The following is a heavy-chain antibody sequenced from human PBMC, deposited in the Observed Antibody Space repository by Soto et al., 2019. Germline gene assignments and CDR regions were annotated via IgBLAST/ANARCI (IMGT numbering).Heavy chain of an antibody. CDR2: IIPIFGTA. V-gene: IGHV1-69*13. CDR1: GGTFSSYA. CDR3: ARESYSSSWYGYYYYGMDV. Sequence: SVKVSCKASGGTFSSYAISLVRQDPGQGLEWMGGIIPIFGTAIYAQKFQGRVTITADESTSTAYMELSSLRSEDTAVYYCARESYSSSWYGYYYYGMDVWGQGTTVTVSS. D-gene: IGHD6-13*01. J-gene: IGHJ6*02.